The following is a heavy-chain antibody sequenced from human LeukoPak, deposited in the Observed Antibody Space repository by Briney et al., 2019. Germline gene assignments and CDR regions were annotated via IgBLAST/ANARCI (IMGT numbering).Heavy chain of an antibody. CDR3: ARLPRGAFGEVLNFDY. V-gene: IGHV4-34*01. J-gene: IGHJ4*02. D-gene: IGHD3-10*01. Sequence: SETLSLTCAVYGGSFSGYYWSWIRQPPGKGREWIGDINDSGTTKYNPTLKSRVTISIDSSKRQFSLKVKSVTAADTAVYYCARLPRGAFGEVLNFDYWGQGTPVTVSS. CDR2: INDSGTT. CDR1: GGSFSGYY.